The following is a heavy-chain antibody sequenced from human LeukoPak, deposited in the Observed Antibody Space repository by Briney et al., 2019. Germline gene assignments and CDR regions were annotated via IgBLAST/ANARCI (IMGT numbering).Heavy chain of an antibody. V-gene: IGHV1-18*04. D-gene: IGHD3-10*01. Sequence: ASVTFSCTGSAYTFTSYGISWVRQAPGQGLEWMGWISAYNGNTNYAQKHQGRVTMTTDTSTSTAYMELRSLRSDDTAVDYCAREAPAVTFGGLCWFDPWGQGTLVTVSS. CDR2: ISAYNGNT. CDR1: AYTFTSYG. J-gene: IGHJ5*02. CDR3: AREAPAVTFGGLCWFDP.